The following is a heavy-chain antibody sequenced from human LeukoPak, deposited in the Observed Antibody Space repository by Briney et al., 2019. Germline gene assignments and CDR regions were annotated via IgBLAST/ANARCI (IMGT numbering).Heavy chain of an antibody. CDR1: GGSISSSSYY. J-gene: IGHJ4*02. Sequence: SETLSLTCTVSGGSISSSSYYWGWIRQPPGKGLEWIGSIYYSGSTYYNPSLKGRVTISVDTSKNQFSLKLSSVTAADTAVYYCASRIHYYYDSSGYYHPFDYWGQGTLVTVSS. D-gene: IGHD3-22*01. CDR2: IYYSGST. V-gene: IGHV4-39*01. CDR3: ASRIHYYYDSSGYYHPFDY.